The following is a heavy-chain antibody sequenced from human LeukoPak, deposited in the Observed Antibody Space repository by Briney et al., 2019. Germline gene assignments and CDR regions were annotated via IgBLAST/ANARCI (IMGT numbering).Heavy chain of an antibody. CDR3: ARALPHRRLMDTTMEQHWFDP. D-gene: IGHD5-18*01. Sequence: ASVKVSCKASGYTFTSYGISWVRQAPGQGLEWMGGVSPSNGNTNYAQKLQGRVTMTTDTSTSTAYMELRSLRSDDTAVYYCARALPHRRLMDTTMEQHWFDPWGQGTLVTVSS. V-gene: IGHV1-18*01. J-gene: IGHJ5*02. CDR1: GYTFTSYG. CDR2: VSPSNGNT.